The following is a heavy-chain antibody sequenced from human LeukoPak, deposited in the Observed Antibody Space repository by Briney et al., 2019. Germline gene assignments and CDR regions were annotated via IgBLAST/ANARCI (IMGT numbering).Heavy chain of an antibody. Sequence: GGSLRLSCAASGFTFSSYSMSWVRQAPGKGLEWVSCISSSSSYIYYADSVEGRFTTSRDNAKNSLYLQMNSLRAEDTAVYYCARDRLEDTAYYDFWLDQWGQGTLVTVSS. V-gene: IGHV3-21*01. D-gene: IGHD3-3*01. J-gene: IGHJ4*02. CDR3: ARDRLEDTAYYDFWLDQ. CDR1: GFTFSSYS. CDR2: ISSSSSYI.